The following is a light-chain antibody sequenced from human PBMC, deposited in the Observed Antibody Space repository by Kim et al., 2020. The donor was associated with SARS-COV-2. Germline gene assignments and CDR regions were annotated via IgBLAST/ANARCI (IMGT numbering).Light chain of an antibody. Sequence: EIVLTQSPGTLSLSPGDAATLSCRASQTITNRYLAWYQQKPGQAPRLLIYGASSRATGIPDRFSGSGSGTDFTLTISRLEPQDFGVYYCQQYGSPPRTFGQGTKVDIK. CDR3: QQYGSPPRT. V-gene: IGKV3-20*01. CDR2: GAS. J-gene: IGKJ1*01. CDR1: QTITNRY.